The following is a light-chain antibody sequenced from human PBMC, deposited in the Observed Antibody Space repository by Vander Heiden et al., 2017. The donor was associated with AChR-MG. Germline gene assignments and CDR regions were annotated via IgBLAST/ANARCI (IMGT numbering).Light chain of an antibody. CDR3: GTRDNSGNRSV. J-gene: IGLJ1*01. V-gene: IGLV3-19*01. CDR2: GKG. CDR1: SLRSFY. Sequence: SSELTQDPAVSVALGQTGRITCHGDSLRSFYSSWYQQKPGQAPVLVMYGKGDRPSGIPDRFSGSGSGSTASLTITGAQAEDEADYYCGTRDNSGNRSVFGAGTKVTGL.